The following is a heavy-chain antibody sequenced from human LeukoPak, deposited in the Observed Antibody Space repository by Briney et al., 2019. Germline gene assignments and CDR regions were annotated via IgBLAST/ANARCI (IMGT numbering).Heavy chain of an antibody. CDR3: ARGGYDILTGYSTPLGH. Sequence: SETLSLTCAVYGGSFSGYYWSWIRQPPGKGLEWIGEINHSGSTNYNPSLKSRVTISVDTSKNQFSLKLSSVTAADTAVYYCARGGYDILTGYSTPLGHWGQGTLVTVSS. CDR2: INHSGST. CDR1: GGSFSGYY. V-gene: IGHV4-34*01. J-gene: IGHJ4*02. D-gene: IGHD3-9*01.